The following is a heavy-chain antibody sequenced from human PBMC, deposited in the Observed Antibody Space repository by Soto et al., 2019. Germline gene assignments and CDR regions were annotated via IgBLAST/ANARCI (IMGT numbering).Heavy chain of an antibody. J-gene: IGHJ6*02. V-gene: IGHV1-18*01. CDR3: AREGYCSSGSCALYSHDSFGMDV. CDR1: GYTFNRYG. Sequence: QVQLVQSGAEVKKPGASVKLSCKASGYTFNRYGISWVRQAPGQGLEWVGWISGYNEKTNYAQNFQGRVTMTTDTSTTAAYMELRSLTSDDTVVYFCAREGYCSSGSCALYSHDSFGMDVWGQGTTVTVSS. CDR2: ISGYNEKT. D-gene: IGHD2-15*01.